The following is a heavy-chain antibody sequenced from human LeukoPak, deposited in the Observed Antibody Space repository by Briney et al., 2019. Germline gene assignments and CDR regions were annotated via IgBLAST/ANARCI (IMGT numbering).Heavy chain of an antibody. Sequence: PSQTLSLTCTVSGGSISSGGYYWSWIRQPPGKGLEWIGYIYHSGSTYYNPSLKSRVTISVDRSKNQFSLKLSSVTAADTAVYYCAREGLSGYDLGGQGTLVTVSS. D-gene: IGHD5-12*01. J-gene: IGHJ4*02. CDR3: AREGLSGYDL. V-gene: IGHV4-30-2*01. CDR2: IYHSGST. CDR1: GGSISSGGYY.